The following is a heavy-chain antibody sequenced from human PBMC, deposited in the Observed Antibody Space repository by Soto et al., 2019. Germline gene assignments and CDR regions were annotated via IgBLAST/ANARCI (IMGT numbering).Heavy chain of an antibody. Sequence: QVQLVQSGAEVKKPGASVKVSCKASGYTFTSYGISWVRQAPGQGLEWMGWISAYNGNTNYAQKLQGRVTMTPDTSTSTAYMELRSLRSDDTAVYYCARDQGIVVVVAATPDYYYYGMDVWGQGTTVTVSS. CDR1: GYTFTSYG. V-gene: IGHV1-18*04. J-gene: IGHJ6*02. D-gene: IGHD2-15*01. CDR3: ARDQGIVVVVAATPDYYYYGMDV. CDR2: ISAYNGNT.